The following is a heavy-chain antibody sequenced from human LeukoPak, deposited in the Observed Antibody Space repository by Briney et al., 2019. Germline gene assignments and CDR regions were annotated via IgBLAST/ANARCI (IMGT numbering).Heavy chain of an antibody. J-gene: IGHJ5*02. Sequence: GSLRLSCAASGFTFSSYSMNWVRQAPGKGLEWVSYISSSSSTIYYADSVKGRFTISRDNAKNSLYLQMNSLRAEDTAVYYCARSPIMVATGSGFDPWGQGTLVTVSS. D-gene: IGHD3-10*01. CDR2: ISSSSSTI. V-gene: IGHV3-48*04. CDR1: GFTFSSYS. CDR3: ARSPIMVATGSGFDP.